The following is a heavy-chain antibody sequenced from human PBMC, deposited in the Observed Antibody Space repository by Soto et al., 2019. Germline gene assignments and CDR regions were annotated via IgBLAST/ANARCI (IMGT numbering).Heavy chain of an antibody. CDR1: GGSISSGGYS. CDR2: IYHSGST. D-gene: IGHD3-10*01. Sequence: QLQLQESGSGLVKPSQTLSLTCAVSGGSISSGGYSWSWIRQPPGKGLEWIGYIYHSGSTYYNPFHKSRVTTAGDRSKNQFSLKLSSVTATDTAVYCGARASLVRGVDWFDPWGQGTLVTVSS. CDR3: ARASLVRGVDWFDP. J-gene: IGHJ5*02. V-gene: IGHV4-30-2*01.